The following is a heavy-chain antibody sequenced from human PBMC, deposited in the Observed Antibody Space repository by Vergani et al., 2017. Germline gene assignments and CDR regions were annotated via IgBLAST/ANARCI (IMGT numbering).Heavy chain of an antibody. Sequence: QVQLVQSGAEVKKPGSSVKVSCKASGGTFSSYAISWVRQAPGQGLEWMGGIIPIFGTANYAQKFQGRVTITADESTSTAYMELSSLRSEDTAVYYCAGHEETGGMATIYDIVTGYYNVFDYWGQGTLVTVSS. CDR1: GGTFSSYA. V-gene: IGHV1-69*01. CDR3: AGHEETGGMATIYDIVTGYYNVFDY. CDR2: IIPIFGTA. D-gene: IGHD3-9*01. J-gene: IGHJ4*02.